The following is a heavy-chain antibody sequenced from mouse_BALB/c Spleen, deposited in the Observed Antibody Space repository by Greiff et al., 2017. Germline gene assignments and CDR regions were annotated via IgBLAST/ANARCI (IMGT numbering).Heavy chain of an antibody. V-gene: IGHV1-14*01. J-gene: IGHJ2*01. Sequence: VQLQQSGPELVKPGASVKMSCKASGYTFTSYVMHWVKQKPGQGLEWIGYINPYNDGTKYNEKFKGKATLTSDKSSSTAYMELSSLTSEDSAVYYCAREDLFYYYGSSYGYFDYWGQGTTLTVSS. CDR3: AREDLFYYYGSSYGYFDY. CDR2: INPYNDGT. CDR1: GYTFTSYV. D-gene: IGHD1-1*01.